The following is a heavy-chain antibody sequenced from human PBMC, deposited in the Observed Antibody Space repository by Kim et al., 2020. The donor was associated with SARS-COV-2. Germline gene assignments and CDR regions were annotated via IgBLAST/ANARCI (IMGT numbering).Heavy chain of an antibody. CDR1: GFTFGDYA. V-gene: IGHV3-49*04. CDR3: TLTGWGFGDLDFDY. D-gene: IGHD3-10*01. CDR2: IRSKAYGGTT. Sequence: GGSLRLSCTASGFTFGDYAMSWVRQAPGKGLEWVGFIRSKAYGGTTEYAASVKGRFTISRDDSKSIAYLQMNSLKTEDTAVYYCTLTGWGFGDLDFDYWGQGTLVTVSS. J-gene: IGHJ4*02.